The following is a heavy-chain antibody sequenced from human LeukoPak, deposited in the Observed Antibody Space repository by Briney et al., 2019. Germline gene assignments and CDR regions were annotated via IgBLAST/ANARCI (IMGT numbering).Heavy chain of an antibody. D-gene: IGHD4-17*01. J-gene: IGHJ4*02. CDR3: ARDRDGDYVGDFDY. Sequence: PGGSLRLSCAASGFTFSSYWMHWVRQAPGKGLVWVSRINSDGSSTSYADSVKGRFTVSRDNAKNTLYLQMNSLRAEDTAVYYCARDRDGDYVGDFDYWGQGTLVTVSS. CDR2: INSDGSST. V-gene: IGHV3-74*01. CDR1: GFTFSSYW.